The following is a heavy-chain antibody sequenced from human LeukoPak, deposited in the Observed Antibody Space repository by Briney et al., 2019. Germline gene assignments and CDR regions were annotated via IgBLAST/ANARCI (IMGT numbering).Heavy chain of an antibody. CDR3: AREGDFNGSGRGDS. CDR2: INPNTGGT. Sequence: ASVKVSCKTSGYTFIRFYIHWVRQAPGQGLEWMGWINPNTGGTNFAQRFQGRVTMTTDTSISTAYMDLRRLTSDDTAVYFCAREGDFNGSGRGDSWGQGTLVSVYS. V-gene: IGHV1-2*02. J-gene: IGHJ4*02. D-gene: IGHD3-10*01. CDR1: GYTFIRFY.